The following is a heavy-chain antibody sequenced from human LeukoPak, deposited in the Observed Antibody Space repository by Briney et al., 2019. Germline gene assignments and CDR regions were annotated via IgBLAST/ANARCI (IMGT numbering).Heavy chain of an antibody. Sequence: PSETLSLTCTVSGGPISCGDYYWSWIRQPPGKGLKWIGYIFYSGNTYYNPSLKSRVPISVDTSKNQFSLKLSSVTAADTAVYYCARTGGYCSGGSCYRRYYYYYYGMDVWGQGTTVTVSS. J-gene: IGHJ6*02. D-gene: IGHD2-15*01. V-gene: IGHV4-30-4*01. CDR2: IFYSGNT. CDR1: GGPISCGDYY. CDR3: ARTGGYCSGGSCYRRYYYYYYGMDV.